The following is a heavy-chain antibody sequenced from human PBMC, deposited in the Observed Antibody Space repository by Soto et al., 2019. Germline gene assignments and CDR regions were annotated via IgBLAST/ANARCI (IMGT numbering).Heavy chain of an antibody. CDR1: GGSISSYY. D-gene: IGHD3-10*01. Sequence: QVQLQASGPGLVKPSETLSLTCTVSGGSISSYYWSWSRQPPGKGREWIGYIYYSWCTNYNPSLTSRATISVDTSKNQCSLKLSSVTAADPAMYYSARTYGRSFDYWGQGTLVIVSS. CDR3: ARTYGRSFDY. V-gene: IGHV4-59*01. J-gene: IGHJ4*02. CDR2: IYYSWCT.